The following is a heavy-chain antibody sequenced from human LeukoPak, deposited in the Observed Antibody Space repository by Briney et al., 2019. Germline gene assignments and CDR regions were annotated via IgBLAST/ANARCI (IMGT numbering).Heavy chain of an antibody. D-gene: IGHD5-18*01. V-gene: IGHV1-24*01. CDR3: ATPRVHTAMARQAYDI. CDR2: FDPEDGET. J-gene: IGHJ3*02. Sequence: ASVKVSCKVSGYTLTELSMHWVRQAPGKGLEWMGGFDPEDGETIYAQKFQGRVTMTEDTSTDTAYMELSSLRSEDTAVYYCATPRVHTAMARQAYDIWGQGTMVTVSS. CDR1: GYTLTELS.